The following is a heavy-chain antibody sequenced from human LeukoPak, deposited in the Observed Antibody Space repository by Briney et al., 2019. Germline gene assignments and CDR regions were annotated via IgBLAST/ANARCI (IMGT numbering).Heavy chain of an antibody. V-gene: IGHV1-69*13. CDR3: ARDSSGYKDAFDI. CDR1: GGTFSSYA. D-gene: IGHD3-22*01. J-gene: IGHJ3*02. Sequence: GASAKVSCKASGGTFSSYAISWVRQAPGQGLEWMGGIIPIFGTANYAQKFQGRVTITADESTSTAYMELSSLRSEDTAVYYCARDSSGYKDAFDIWGQGTMVTVSS. CDR2: IIPIFGTA.